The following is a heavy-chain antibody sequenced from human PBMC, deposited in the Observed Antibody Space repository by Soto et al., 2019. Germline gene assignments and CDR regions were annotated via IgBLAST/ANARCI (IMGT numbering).Heavy chain of an antibody. V-gene: IGHV5-51*03. Sequence: PGESLKISCKGSGYSFTSYWIVRVRQMPGKGLEWMGIIYPGDSDTRYSPSFQGQVTISADKSISTAYLQWSSLKASDTAMYYCARPLRYCSGGSCYSGSVYYWGQGTLVTVSS. D-gene: IGHD2-15*01. CDR2: IYPGDSDT. J-gene: IGHJ4*02. CDR1: GYSFTSYW. CDR3: ARPLRYCSGGSCYSGSVYY.